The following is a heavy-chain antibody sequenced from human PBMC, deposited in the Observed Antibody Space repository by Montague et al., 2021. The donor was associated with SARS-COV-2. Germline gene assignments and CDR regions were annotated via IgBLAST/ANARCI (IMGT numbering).Heavy chain of an antibody. Sequence: SLRLSCAASGFTFSSYGMHWVRQAPGKGLEWVAVIWDDGSNKYYADSVKGRFTIFRDNSKNTLYLQMNSLRAEDTAVYYWARDKGGREAGTKYYMDVWGKGTTVTVSS. V-gene: IGHV3-33*01. CDR1: GFTFSSYG. CDR3: ARDKGGREAGTKYYMDV. D-gene: IGHD6-19*01. J-gene: IGHJ6*03. CDR2: IWDDGSNK.